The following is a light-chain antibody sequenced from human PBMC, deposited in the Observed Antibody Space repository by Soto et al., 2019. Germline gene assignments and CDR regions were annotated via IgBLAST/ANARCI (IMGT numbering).Light chain of an antibody. CDR2: GVS. Sequence: ETVLTQSPGTLSLSPGERATLSCRASQSVSSNYLVWYQQKPGQAPRLLISGVSPRATGIPDRFSGSGSGTDFTLTISRLEPEDVAVYYCQQYAPSPAITFGHGTRVEI. J-gene: IGKJ5*01. V-gene: IGKV3-20*01. CDR3: QQYAPSPAIT. CDR1: QSVSSNY.